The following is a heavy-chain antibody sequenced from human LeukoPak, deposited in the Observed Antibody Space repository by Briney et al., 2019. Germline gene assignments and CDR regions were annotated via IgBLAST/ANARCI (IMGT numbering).Heavy chain of an antibody. CDR3: ARHHALIYPPSDY. Sequence: SETLSLTCTVSGGSISSSSYYWGWIRQPPGKGLEWIGSIYYSGSTYYNPSLKSRVTISVDTSKNQFSLKLSSVTAADTAVYYCARHHALIYPPSDYWGQGTLVTVSS. V-gene: IGHV4-39*01. CDR2: IYYSGST. J-gene: IGHJ4*02. CDR1: GGSISSSSYY. D-gene: IGHD3-3*01.